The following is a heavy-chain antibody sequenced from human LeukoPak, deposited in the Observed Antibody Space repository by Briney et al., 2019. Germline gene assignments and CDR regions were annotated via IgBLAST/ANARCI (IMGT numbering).Heavy chain of an antibody. J-gene: IGHJ6*02. CDR1: GYTFTSYD. CDR2: MNPNSGNT. D-gene: IGHD6-6*01. CDR3: ARDGHHSSSSYYYGMGV. Sequence: ASVKVSCKASGYTFTSYDINWVRQATGQGLEWMGWMNPNSGNTGYAQKFQGRVTMTRNTSISTAYMELSSLRSEDTAVYYCARDGHHSSSSYYYGMGVWGQGTTVTVSS. V-gene: IGHV1-8*01.